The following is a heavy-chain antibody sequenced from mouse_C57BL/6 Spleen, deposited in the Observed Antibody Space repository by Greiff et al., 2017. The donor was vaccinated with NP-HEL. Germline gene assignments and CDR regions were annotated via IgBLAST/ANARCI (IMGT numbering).Heavy chain of an antibody. Sequence: VQLQQSGAELVKPGASVKLSCKASGYTFTSYWMQWVKQRPGQGLEWIGEIDPSDSYTNYNQKFKGKATLTVDTSSSTAYMQLSSLTSEDSAVYYCASLLPGYYFDYWGQGTTLTVSS. J-gene: IGHJ2*01. CDR1: GYTFTSYW. D-gene: IGHD1-2*01. V-gene: IGHV1-50*01. CDR2: IDPSDSYT. CDR3: ASLLPGYYFDY.